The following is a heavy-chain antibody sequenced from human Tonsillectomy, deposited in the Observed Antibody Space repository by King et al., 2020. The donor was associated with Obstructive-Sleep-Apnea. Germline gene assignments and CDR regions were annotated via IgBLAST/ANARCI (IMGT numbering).Heavy chain of an antibody. J-gene: IGHJ4*02. CDR2: INAGNGNT. Sequence: VQLVQSGAEVKKPGASVKVSCKASGYTFTTYTMHWVRQAPGQRREWMGWINAGNGNTKYSQNFQGRVTITRDTSARIVYMELSSLRSEDTSVYYCARGGYDWEYWGQGTLVTVSS. CDR3: ARGGYDWEY. D-gene: IGHD5-12*01. V-gene: IGHV1-3*01. CDR1: GYTFTTYT.